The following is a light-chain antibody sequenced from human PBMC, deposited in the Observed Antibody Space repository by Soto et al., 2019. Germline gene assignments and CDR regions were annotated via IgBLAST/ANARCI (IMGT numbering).Light chain of an antibody. CDR3: SSYKTSTTYV. Sequence: QSALTQPASVSGSPGQSITISCTGTSSDVGGYNYVSWYQQHPGKAPKLLICDVSNRPSGVSNRFSGSKSGNTASLTISGLQAEDEADYCCSSYKTSTTYVFGTGTKLTVL. V-gene: IGLV2-14*01. CDR1: SSDVGGYNY. J-gene: IGLJ1*01. CDR2: DVS.